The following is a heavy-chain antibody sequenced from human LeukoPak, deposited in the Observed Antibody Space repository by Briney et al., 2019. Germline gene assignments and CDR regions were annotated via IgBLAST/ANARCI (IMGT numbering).Heavy chain of an antibody. CDR2: INPNSGGT. CDR3: ARGFNNVLRFLEWLFYFDY. D-gene: IGHD3-3*01. V-gene: IGHV1-2*06. J-gene: IGHJ4*02. Sequence: GASVKVSCNASGYTFTVYYMHWVRQAPGQALEWMGQINPNSGGTNYAQKFQGRVTMTRDTSISTAYMELSRLRSDDTAVYYCARGFNNVLRFLEWLFYFDYWGQGTLVTVSS. CDR1: GYTFTVYY.